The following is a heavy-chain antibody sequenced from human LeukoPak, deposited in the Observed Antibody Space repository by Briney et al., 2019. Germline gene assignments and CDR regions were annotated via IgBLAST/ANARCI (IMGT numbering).Heavy chain of an antibody. CDR1: GFTFSSYG. V-gene: IGHV3-30*18. D-gene: IGHD2-21*02. CDR3: AKERGVTADLDY. J-gene: IGHJ4*02. CDR2: ISYDGGDK. Sequence: PGGSLRLSCAASGFTFSSYGMHWVRQAPSKGLEWVAVISYDGGDKNYADSVKGRFTISRDNSKNTLYLQMNSLRVEDTAVFYCAKERGVTADLDYWGQGTLVTVSS.